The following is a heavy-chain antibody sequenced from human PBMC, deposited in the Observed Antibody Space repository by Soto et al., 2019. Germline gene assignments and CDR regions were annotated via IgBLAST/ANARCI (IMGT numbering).Heavy chain of an antibody. CDR1: GGSISSGAYS. V-gene: IGHV4-30-2*01. CDR2: LYHTGST. D-gene: IGHD2-8*01. Sequence: PSETLSLTCAVSGGSISSGAYSWSWILQPPGKGLEWVGNLYHTGSTYYTPSRKSRVTISLDRSKNQFSLRMRSVTAADTAVYYCARGGGCINGICFHYYYAMDIWGQGTTVTVSS. CDR3: ARGGGCINGICFHYYYAMDI. J-gene: IGHJ6*02.